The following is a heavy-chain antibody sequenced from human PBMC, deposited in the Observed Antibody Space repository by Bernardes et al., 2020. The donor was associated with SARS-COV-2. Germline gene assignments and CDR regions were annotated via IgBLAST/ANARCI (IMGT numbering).Heavy chain of an antibody. J-gene: IGHJ4*02. CDR3: ARDGDGYFDY. CDR2: IKGDASDK. D-gene: IGHD2-21*01. Sequence: VWSLRLSCAASGFTFSTYWMTWVRQAPGKGLEWVANIKGDASDKYYVDSVKGRFTISRDNAKSSLYLQMNSLRAEDTAVYFCARDGDGYFDYWSQGILVTVSS. CDR1: GFTFSTYW. V-gene: IGHV3-7*01.